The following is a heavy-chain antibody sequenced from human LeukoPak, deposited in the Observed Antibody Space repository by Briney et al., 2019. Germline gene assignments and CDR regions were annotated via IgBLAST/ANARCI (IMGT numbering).Heavy chain of an antibody. J-gene: IGHJ6*04. V-gene: IGHV3-48*04. CDR3: ARAPLVFWGGYLGMDV. CDR1: GFTFNTYI. Sequence: GSLRLSCEASGFTFNTYIMSWVRQAPGKGLEWLSYISESSSSIYYADSVRGRFTISRDNAKNSLYLQMNSLRAEDTAVYYCARAPLVFWGGYLGMDVWGKGTTVTVSS. CDR2: ISESSSSI. D-gene: IGHD3-3*01.